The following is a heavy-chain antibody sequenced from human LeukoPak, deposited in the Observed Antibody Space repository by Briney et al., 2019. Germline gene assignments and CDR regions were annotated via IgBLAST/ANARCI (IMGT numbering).Heavy chain of an antibody. D-gene: IGHD5-18*01. J-gene: IGHJ6*04. CDR3: ARGGTAVVYYYYGMDV. CDR1: GGSISSSNW. V-gene: IGHV4-4*02. CDR2: IYHSGST. Sequence: SGTLSLTCAVSGGSISSSNWWSWVRQPPGKGLEWIGEIYHSGSTNYNPSLKSRVTISVDKSKNQFSLKLSSVTAADTAVYYCARGGTAVVYYYYGMDVWGKGTTVTVSS.